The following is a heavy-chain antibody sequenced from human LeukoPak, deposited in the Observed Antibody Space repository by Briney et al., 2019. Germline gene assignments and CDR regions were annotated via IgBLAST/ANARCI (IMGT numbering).Heavy chain of an antibody. V-gene: IGHV1-69*05. CDR1: GGTFSSYA. J-gene: IGHJ3*02. CDR3: ARDRGVIVGAHKRGGAFDI. D-gene: IGHD1-26*01. CDR2: IIPIFGTA. Sequence: ASVKASCKASGGTFSSYAISWVRQAPGQGLEWMGGIIPIFGTANYAQKFQGRVTITTDESTSTAYMELSNLRSEDTAVYYCARDRGVIVGAHKRGGAFDIWGQGTMVTVSS.